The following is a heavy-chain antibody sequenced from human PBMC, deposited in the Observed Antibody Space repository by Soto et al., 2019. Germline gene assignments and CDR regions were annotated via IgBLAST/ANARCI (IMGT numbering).Heavy chain of an antibody. J-gene: IGHJ6*03. D-gene: IGHD6-13*01. CDR1: GFTFSNAW. V-gene: IGHV3-74*01. CDR2: INSDGSST. CDR3: AFSSSWYPAYYYYYMDV. Sequence: GGSLRLSCAASGFTFSNAWINWVRQAPGKGLVWVSRINSDGSSTSYADSVKGRFTISRDNAKNTLYLQMNSLRAEDTAVYYCAFSSSWYPAYYYYYMDVWGKGTTVTVSS.